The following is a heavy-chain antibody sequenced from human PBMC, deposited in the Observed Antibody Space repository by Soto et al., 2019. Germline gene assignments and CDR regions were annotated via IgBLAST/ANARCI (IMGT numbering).Heavy chain of an antibody. D-gene: IGHD4-17*01. CDR2: IYYSGST. CDR3: ARVGLRWSFDY. V-gene: IGHV4-59*01. Sequence: SETLSLTCTVSGGSISSYYWSWIRQPPGKGLEWIGYIYYSGSTNYNPSLKSRVTISVDTSKNQFSLKLSSVTAADTAVYYCARVGLRWSFDYWGQGTLVTVSS. J-gene: IGHJ4*02. CDR1: GGSISSYY.